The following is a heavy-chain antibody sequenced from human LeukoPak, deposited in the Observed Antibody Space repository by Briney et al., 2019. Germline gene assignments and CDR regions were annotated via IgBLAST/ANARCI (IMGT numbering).Heavy chain of an antibody. J-gene: IGHJ4*02. D-gene: IGHD1-7*01. CDR2: ISGSGGST. CDR1: GFTFSGYA. V-gene: IGHV3-23*01. CDR3: AKDERNWNYNLASQTYD. Sequence: GSLRLSCAASGFTFSGYAMSWVRQAPGKGLEWVSAISGSGGSTYYADSVKGRFTISRDNSKNTLYLQMSSLRAEDTAVYYCAKDERNWNYNLASQTYDWGQGTLVTVSS.